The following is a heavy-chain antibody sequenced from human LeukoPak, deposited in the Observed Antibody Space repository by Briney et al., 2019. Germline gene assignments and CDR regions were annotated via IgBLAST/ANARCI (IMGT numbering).Heavy chain of an antibody. J-gene: IGHJ2*01. Sequence: PGGSLRLSCAASGFTFSSYSMNWVRQAPGKGLEWVSAISGSGGSTYYADSVKGRFTISRDNSKNTLYLQMNSLRAEDTAVYYCAKTPHYYDSSGYSFTYFDLWGRGTLVTVSS. D-gene: IGHD3-22*01. CDR2: ISGSGGST. CDR1: GFTFSSYS. CDR3: AKTPHYYDSSGYSFTYFDL. V-gene: IGHV3-23*01.